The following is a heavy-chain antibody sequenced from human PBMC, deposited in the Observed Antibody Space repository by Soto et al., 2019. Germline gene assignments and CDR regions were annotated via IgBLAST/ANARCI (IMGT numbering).Heavy chain of an antibody. D-gene: IGHD3-22*01. V-gene: IGHV4-59*01. CDR1: GGSISSYY. J-gene: IGHJ4*02. Sequence: SETLSLTCTVSGGSISSYYWSWIRQPPGKGLEWIGYIYYSGSTNYNPSLKSRVTISVDTSKNQFSLKLSSVTAADTAVYYCARWDYDSSGYHPIGIDYWGQGTLVTVSS. CDR3: ARWDYDSSGYHPIGIDY. CDR2: IYYSGST.